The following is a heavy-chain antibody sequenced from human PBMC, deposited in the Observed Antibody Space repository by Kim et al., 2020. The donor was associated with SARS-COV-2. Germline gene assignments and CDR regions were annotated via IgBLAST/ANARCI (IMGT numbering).Heavy chain of an antibody. J-gene: IGHJ4*02. V-gene: IGHV4-31*02. D-gene: IGHD2-21*01. CDR2: IYYSGST. CDR3: ASYCGGDCYEYYFDY. Sequence: GKGLEWIGYIYYSGSTYYNPSLKSRVTISVDTSKNQFSLKLSSVTAADTAVYYCASYCGGDCYEYYFDYWGQGTLVTVSS.